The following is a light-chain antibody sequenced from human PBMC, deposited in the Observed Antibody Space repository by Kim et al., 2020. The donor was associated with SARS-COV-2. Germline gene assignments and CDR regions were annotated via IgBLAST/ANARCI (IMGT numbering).Light chain of an antibody. J-gene: IGKJ2*01. V-gene: IGKV1-5*03. CDR1: QNIKTY. CDR3: QESATFLYT. CDR2: GAS. Sequence: DIQMTQSPSTLSASVGDRVTITCRASQNIKTYLDWYQLKPGKTPKLLTYGASNIESGVSSRFSGSGSGTEFTLTISSLQPDDFATYYCQESATFLYTFGQGTKLEIK.